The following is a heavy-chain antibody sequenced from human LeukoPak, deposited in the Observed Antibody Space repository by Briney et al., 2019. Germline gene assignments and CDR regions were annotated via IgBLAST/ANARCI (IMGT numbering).Heavy chain of an antibody. CDR3: VKDLTAMDDY. J-gene: IGHJ4*02. V-gene: IGHV3-64D*06. CDR2: ISSDGGST. CDR1: GFTFSRNA. D-gene: IGHD5-18*01. Sequence: RPGGSLRLSCSASGFTFSRNALHWVRRAPGKGLEYVSGISSDGGSTYYADSVRGRFTISRDNSKNTLYLQMSSLRHEDTAEYYCVKDLTAMDDYWGQGTLVTVSS.